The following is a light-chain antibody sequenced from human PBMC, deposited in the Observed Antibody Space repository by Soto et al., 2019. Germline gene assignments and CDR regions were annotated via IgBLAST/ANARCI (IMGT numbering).Light chain of an antibody. J-gene: IGLJ1*01. Sequence: SVLTRPPSVSGAPGQRVTISCTGSSSNIGAGYDVHWYQQLPGAAPKLLIYGNSNRPSGVPDRFSGSKSGTSASLAITGLQAEDEADYYCQPYDSSLSGSPYVFGTGTKVTVL. CDR2: GNS. CDR3: QPYDSSLSGSPYV. CDR1: SSNIGAGYD. V-gene: IGLV1-40*01.